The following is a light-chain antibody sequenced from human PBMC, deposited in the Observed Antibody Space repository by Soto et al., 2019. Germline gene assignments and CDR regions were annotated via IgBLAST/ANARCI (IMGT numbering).Light chain of an antibody. V-gene: IGKV1-27*01. CDR2: AAS. CDR1: QGISNY. CDR3: QKYTNVPA. J-gene: IGKJ4*01. Sequence: DIQVIQSPSSLSASVGDRVTITCRASQGISNYLAWYQQIPGKVPKLLISAASTLQSGVPSRFSGSGSGTDFTLTISSLQPEDVATYYCQKYTNVPAFGGGTKVEIK.